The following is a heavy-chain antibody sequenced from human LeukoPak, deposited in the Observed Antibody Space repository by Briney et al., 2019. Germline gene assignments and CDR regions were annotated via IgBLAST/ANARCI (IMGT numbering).Heavy chain of an antibody. CDR1: GFTFSSYW. CDR2: IKQDGSEK. D-gene: IGHD3-10*01. J-gene: IGHJ4*02. Sequence: GGSLRLSCAASGFTFSSYWMSWVRQAPGKGLEWVANIKQDGSEKYYVDSVKGRFTISRDNAKNSLYLQMNSLRAEDTAVYYCARVRWYYGSGSRHPSGNYFDYWGQGTLVTVSS. CDR3: ARVRWYYGSGSRHPSGNYFDY. V-gene: IGHV3-7*01.